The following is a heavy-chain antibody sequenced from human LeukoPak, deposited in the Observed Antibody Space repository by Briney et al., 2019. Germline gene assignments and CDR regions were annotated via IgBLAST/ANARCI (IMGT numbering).Heavy chain of an antibody. CDR2: MYHSGNT. J-gene: IGHJ5*02. D-gene: IGHD3-10*01. CDR1: GGSISSSSYY. CDR3: ERHRYYNLLSHNSFDP. Sequence: ASETLSLTCTVSGGSISSSSYYWGWIRQPPGQGLVWYVSMYHSGNTYYNPSRKSRVTTSVYTSKNQFSLELSSAAAAATAFYSCERHRYYNLLSHNSFDPWGQGDLVTVSS. V-gene: IGHV4-39*01.